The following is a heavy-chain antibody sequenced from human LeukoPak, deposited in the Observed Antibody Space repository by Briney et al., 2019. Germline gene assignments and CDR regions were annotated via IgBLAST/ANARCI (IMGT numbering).Heavy chain of an antibody. J-gene: IGHJ5*02. CDR3: AKDPTSVGGRHDWLLDS. V-gene: IGHV3-23*01. CDR1: GFTFNSYA. CDR2: IGFGDDSA. D-gene: IGHD3-9*01. Sequence: GGSLRLSCAASGFTFNSYAMSWVRQAPGKGLEWVSTIGFGDDSAYYADSVKGRFTISRDNSKNTLYLQMNYLRAEDTVVYYCAKDPTSVGGRHDWLLDSWGQGTLVTVSS.